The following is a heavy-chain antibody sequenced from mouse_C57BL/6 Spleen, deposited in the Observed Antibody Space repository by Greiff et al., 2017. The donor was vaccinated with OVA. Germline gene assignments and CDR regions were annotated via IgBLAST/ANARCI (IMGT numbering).Heavy chain of an antibody. Sequence: QVQLQQSGAELVKPGASVKMSCKASGYTFTSYWITWVKQRPGQGLEWIGDIYPGSGSTNYNEKFKSKATLTVDTSSSTAYMQLSSLTSEDSAVYYCARWGYSNYVDWYFDVWGTGTTVTVSS. J-gene: IGHJ1*03. CDR3: ARWGYSNYVDWYFDV. CDR2: IYPGSGST. CDR1: GYTFTSYW. V-gene: IGHV1-55*01. D-gene: IGHD2-5*01.